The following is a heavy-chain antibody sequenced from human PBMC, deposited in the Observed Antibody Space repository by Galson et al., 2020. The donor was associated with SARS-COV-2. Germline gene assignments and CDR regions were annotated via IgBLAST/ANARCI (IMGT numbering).Heavy chain of an antibody. J-gene: IGHJ4*02. CDR1: GYTFTSYG. CDR2: ISAYNGNT. D-gene: IGHD3-22*01. V-gene: IGHV1-18*01. CDR3: ARDVLADTYYYDSSGYYFDY. Sequence: ASVKVSCKASGYTFTSYGISWVRQAPGQGLEWMGWISAYNGNTNYAQKLQGRVTMTTDTSTSTAYMELRSLRSDDTAVYYCARDVLADTYYYDSSGYYFDYWGQGTLVTVSS.